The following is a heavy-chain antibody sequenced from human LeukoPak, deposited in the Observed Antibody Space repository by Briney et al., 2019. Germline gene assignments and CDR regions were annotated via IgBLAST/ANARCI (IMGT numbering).Heavy chain of an antibody. Sequence: ASVKLSCKASGGTFSSYAISWVRQAPGQGLEWMGGIIPIFGTANYAQKFQGRVTITADESTSTAYMELSSLRSEDTAVYYCARSSGYYYHYFDYWGQGTLVTVSS. CDR2: IIPIFGTA. J-gene: IGHJ4*02. D-gene: IGHD3-22*01. CDR1: GGTFSSYA. V-gene: IGHV1-69*13. CDR3: ARSSGYYYHYFDY.